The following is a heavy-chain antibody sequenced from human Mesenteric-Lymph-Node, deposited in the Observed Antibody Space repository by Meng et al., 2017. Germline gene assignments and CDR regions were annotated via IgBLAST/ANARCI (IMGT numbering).Heavy chain of an antibody. CDR2: IYYSGST. Sequence: QGRRKGWGPGLVKPPQTLSLTCTVSGGSISSGDYYWSWTRQPPGKGLEWIGCIYYSGSTYYNPSLKGRVTISVDTSKNQFSLNLSSVTAADTAVYYCARGQRSYSGSYPEWFDPWGQGTLVTVSS. CDR1: GGSISSGDYY. V-gene: IGHV4-30-4*01. CDR3: ARGQRSYSGSYPEWFDP. D-gene: IGHD1-26*01. J-gene: IGHJ5*02.